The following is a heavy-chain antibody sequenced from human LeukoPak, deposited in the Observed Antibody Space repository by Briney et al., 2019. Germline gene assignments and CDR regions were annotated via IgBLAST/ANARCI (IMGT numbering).Heavy chain of an antibody. Sequence: SETLSCTCTVSGDSISSSSFYWGWIRQPPGKGLEWIATSYYSGSTSYNSSLKSRVTISVDTSKTQFSLKLSSVTAADTAVYYCARDPGGVSGYSYGYRFDYWGQGTLVTVSS. D-gene: IGHD5-18*01. CDR2: SYYSGST. CDR1: GDSISSSSFY. V-gene: IGHV4-39*07. CDR3: ARDPGGVSGYSYGYRFDY. J-gene: IGHJ4*02.